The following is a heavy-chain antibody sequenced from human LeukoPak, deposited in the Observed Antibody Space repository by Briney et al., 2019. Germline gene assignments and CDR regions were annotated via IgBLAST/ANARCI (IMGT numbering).Heavy chain of an antibody. Sequence: GGSLRLSCAASGLTFSSYAMHWVRQAPGKGLEWVAVISYDGSNKYYADSVKGRFTISRDNSKNTLYLQMNSLRAEDTAVYYCARDGGGYSYGVDYWGQGTLVTVSS. CDR2: ISYDGSNK. V-gene: IGHV3-30-3*01. CDR3: ARDGGGYSYGVDY. D-gene: IGHD5-18*01. J-gene: IGHJ4*02. CDR1: GLTFSSYA.